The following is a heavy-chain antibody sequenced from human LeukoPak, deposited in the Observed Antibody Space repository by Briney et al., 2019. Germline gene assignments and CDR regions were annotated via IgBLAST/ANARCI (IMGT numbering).Heavy chain of an antibody. J-gene: IGHJ4*02. D-gene: IGHD7-27*01. CDR2: VYYTGST. CDR1: GDFITAYY. Sequence: SEALSLTCTVSGDFITAYYWSWVRQPPGKGLEWLGYVYYTGSTEYNPSLRSRVTISLEMSKHQFSLNLTSVTAADTAVYYCASNTGTVFDYWGQGALVTVSS. CDR3: ASNTGTVFDY. V-gene: IGHV4-59*01.